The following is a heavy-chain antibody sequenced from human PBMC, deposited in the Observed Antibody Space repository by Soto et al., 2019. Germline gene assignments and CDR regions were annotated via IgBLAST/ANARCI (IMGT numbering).Heavy chain of an antibody. CDR1: GYTFTAYG. V-gene: IGHV1-18*01. CDR3: ARELNTESSAYYSFAF. J-gene: IGHJ4*02. Sequence: QVQLVQSGPEVKMRGASVKVSCKTSGYTFTAYGLAWLRQAPGQRPEWMGWVSTNDDRTNYAQKFQGRVTMTTDRSTTTTSMALRSLRGDDTAVYYCARELNTESSAYYSFAFWGQGTLVTVSS. CDR2: VSTNDDRT. D-gene: IGHD3-22*01.